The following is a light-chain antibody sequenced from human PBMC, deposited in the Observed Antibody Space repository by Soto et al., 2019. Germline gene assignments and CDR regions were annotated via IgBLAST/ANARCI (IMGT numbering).Light chain of an antibody. J-gene: IGKJ4*01. V-gene: IGKV3-20*01. CDR2: GAS. Sequence: EIVLTQSPGTLSLSPGERATLSCRASQSVSSTYLAWYQQKPGQAPRLLIYGASSRATGIPDRFSGSGSGTDFTLTIRRLEAEDFAGYYCQHYGSLVLTFGGGTKVEIK. CDR1: QSVSSTY. CDR3: QHYGSLVLT.